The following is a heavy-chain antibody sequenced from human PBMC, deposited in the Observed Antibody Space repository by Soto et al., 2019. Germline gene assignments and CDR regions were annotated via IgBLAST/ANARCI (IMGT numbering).Heavy chain of an antibody. V-gene: IGHV1-69*13. Sequence: GASVKVSCKASGGTFSSYAISWVRQAPGQGLEWMGGVIPIFGTANYAQKFQGRVTITADESTSTAYMELSSLRSEDTAVYYCARVQGIAVVRDWFDPWGQGTLVTVSS. CDR3: ARVQGIAVVRDWFDP. D-gene: IGHD6-19*01. CDR1: GGTFSSYA. CDR2: VIPIFGTA. J-gene: IGHJ5*02.